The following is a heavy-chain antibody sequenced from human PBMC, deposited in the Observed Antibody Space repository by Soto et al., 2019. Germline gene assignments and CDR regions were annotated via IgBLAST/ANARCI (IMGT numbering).Heavy chain of an antibody. D-gene: IGHD3-10*01. J-gene: IGHJ6*02. CDR1: GYTFTSYG. Sequence: ASLKVSCKTAGYTFTSYGISCVRHTNGQGLELMGWISAYNGNTNYAQKLQGRVTMTTDTSTSTAYMELRSLRSDDTAVYYCARDSSMVRGVRSFYYYGMDVWGQGTTVTVSS. CDR3: ARDSSMVRGVRSFYYYGMDV. V-gene: IGHV1-18*01. CDR2: ISAYNGNT.